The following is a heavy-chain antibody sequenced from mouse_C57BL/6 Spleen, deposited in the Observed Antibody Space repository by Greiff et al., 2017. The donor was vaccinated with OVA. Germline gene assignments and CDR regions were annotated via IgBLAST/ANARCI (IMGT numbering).Heavy chain of an antibody. J-gene: IGHJ2*01. CDR1: GYTFTSYW. CDR3: ARKRATVYFDY. CDR2: IDPSDSYT. D-gene: IGHD1-1*01. V-gene: IGHV1-69*01. Sequence: QVQLQQSGAELVMPGASVKLSCKASGYTFTSYWMHWVKQRPGQGLEWIGEIDPSDSYTNYNQKFKGKSTLTVDKSSSTAYMQLSSLTSEDSAVYYCARKRATVYFDYWGQGTTLTVSS.